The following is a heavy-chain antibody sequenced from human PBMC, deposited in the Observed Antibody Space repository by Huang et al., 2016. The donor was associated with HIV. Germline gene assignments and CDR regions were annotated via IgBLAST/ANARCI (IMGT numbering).Heavy chain of an antibody. V-gene: IGHV1-18*01. CDR3: ARQGFGRSDAFDI. CDR1: DYSFNSYG. CDR2: SNAYNGNT. Sequence: QVQLVQSGNEVKKPGASVKVSCKASDYSFNSYGINWVRQAPGQGLEWMGTSNAYNGNTNYAQKLQGRVALTTEPSTSTAYMELRTLLSDDTAVYYCARQGFGRSDAFDIWGQGTMVTVSS. D-gene: IGHD3-10*01. J-gene: IGHJ3*02.